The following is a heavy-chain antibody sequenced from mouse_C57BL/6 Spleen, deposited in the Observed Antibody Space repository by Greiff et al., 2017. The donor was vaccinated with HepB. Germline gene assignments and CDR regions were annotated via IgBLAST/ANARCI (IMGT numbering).Heavy chain of an antibody. CDR2: IWGVGST. Sequence: VQGVESGPGLVAPSQSLSITCTVSGFSLTSYGVDWVRQSPGKGLEWLGVIWGVGSTNYNSALKSRLSISKDNSKSQVFLKMNSLQTDDTAMYYCARERNWDYAMDYWGQGTSVTVSS. CDR3: ARERNWDYAMDY. CDR1: GFSLTSYG. D-gene: IGHD4-1*01. J-gene: IGHJ4*01. V-gene: IGHV2-6*01.